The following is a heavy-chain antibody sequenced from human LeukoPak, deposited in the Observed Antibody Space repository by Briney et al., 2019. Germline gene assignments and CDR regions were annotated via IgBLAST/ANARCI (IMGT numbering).Heavy chain of an antibody. Sequence: GGSLRLSCAASGFTFCSYAMSWVRQAPGKGLEWVSAISGSGGSTYYADSVKGRFTISRDNSKNTLYLQMNSLRAVDTAVYYCAKDFRGYSYGAHYWGQGTLVTVSS. J-gene: IGHJ4*02. D-gene: IGHD5-18*01. CDR2: ISGSGGST. V-gene: IGHV3-23*01. CDR3: AKDFRGYSYGAHY. CDR1: GFTFCSYA.